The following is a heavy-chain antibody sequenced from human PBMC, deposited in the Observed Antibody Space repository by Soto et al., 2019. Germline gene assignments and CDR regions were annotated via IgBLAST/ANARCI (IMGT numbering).Heavy chain of an antibody. D-gene: IGHD2-15*01. CDR1: GFAFSDYY. CDR3: ARAYSDAFDI. CDR2: ISSSGTGI. J-gene: IGHJ3*02. V-gene: IGHV3-11*01. Sequence: GGSLRLSCAASGFAFSDYYMTWIRQAPGKGLEWVSYISSSGTGIYYADSVKGRFTISRDNAKNSLYLQMSSLRAEDTAFYYCARAYSDAFDIWGQGTMVTVSS.